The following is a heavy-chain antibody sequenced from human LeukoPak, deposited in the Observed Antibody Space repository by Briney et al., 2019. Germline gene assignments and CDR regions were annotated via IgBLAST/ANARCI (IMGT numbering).Heavy chain of an antibody. J-gene: IGHJ3*02. V-gene: IGHV1-18*01. CDR3: ARPLTYYYDSSGRQACDI. CDR2: ISAYNGDT. Sequence: ASVTVSFKASGYTFSIYSITWVRQAPGQGLEWMGWISAYNGDTNYAQKFQGRLTMTTDTSTNTAYMELRSLRSDDTAVYYCARPLTYYYDSSGRQACDIWGRGTMVTVSS. D-gene: IGHD3-22*01. CDR1: GYTFSIYS.